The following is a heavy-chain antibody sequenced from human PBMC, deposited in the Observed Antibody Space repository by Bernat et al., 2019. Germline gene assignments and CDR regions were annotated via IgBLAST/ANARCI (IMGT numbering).Heavy chain of an antibody. CDR2: IFYSGST. D-gene: IGHD6-19*01. Sequence: QVQLQESGPGLVKPSVTLSLTCTVSGGSISSYYWSWIRQPPGKGLEWIGYIFYSGSTYYNPSLNSRVTISVDTSKNQFSLKLNSVTAADTATYYCARRGGSGWSNWYFDLWGRGTLVTVSS. CDR3: ARRGGSGWSNWYFDL. J-gene: IGHJ2*01. V-gene: IGHV4-59*08. CDR1: GGSISSYY.